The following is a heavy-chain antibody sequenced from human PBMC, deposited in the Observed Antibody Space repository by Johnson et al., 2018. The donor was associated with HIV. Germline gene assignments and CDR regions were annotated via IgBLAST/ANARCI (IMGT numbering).Heavy chain of an antibody. D-gene: IGHD1-26*01. CDR2: INWNGDSP. Sequence: VQLVESGGVVVQPGGSLRLSCAASGFTFDDYGMSWVRQAPGKGLEWISGINWNGDSPGYADSVKGRFTISRDNAKNSLYLQMNSLRAEDTALYYCTSDRRGSSGAFDIWGQGTMVTVSS. J-gene: IGHJ3*02. CDR1: GFTFDDYG. V-gene: IGHV3-20*04. CDR3: TSDRRGSSGAFDI.